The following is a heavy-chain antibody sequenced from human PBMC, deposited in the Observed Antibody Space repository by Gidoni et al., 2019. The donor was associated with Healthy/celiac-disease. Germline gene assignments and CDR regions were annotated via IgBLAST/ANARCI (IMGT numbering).Heavy chain of an antibody. CDR1: GYSFTTYW. V-gene: IGHV5-51*03. CDR3: TRLGKIVVVAATDSGYYGMDV. CDR2: IYPADSDT. D-gene: IGHD2-15*01. Sequence: EVQLVQPGAEVKKPGESLKISCKGSGYSFTTYWIGWVRQMPGKGLEWMGIIYPADSDTRYSPSFQGQVTISADKSTSTAFLQWSSLKASDTAIYYCTRLGKIVVVAATDSGYYGMDVWGQGTTVTVSS. J-gene: IGHJ6*02.